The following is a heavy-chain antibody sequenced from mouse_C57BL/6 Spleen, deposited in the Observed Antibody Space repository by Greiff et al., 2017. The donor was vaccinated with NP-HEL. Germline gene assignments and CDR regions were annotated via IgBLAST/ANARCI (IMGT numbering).Heavy chain of an antibody. J-gene: IGHJ4*01. Sequence: QVQLQQPGAELVKPGASVKLSCKASGYTFTSYWMHWVKQRPGRGLEWIGRIDPNSGGTKYNEKFKSKATLTVDKPSSTAYMQLSSLTSEDSAVYDCGRGVVTRYYAMDYWGQGASVTVSS. CDR2: IDPNSGGT. CDR3: GRGVVTRYYAMDY. D-gene: IGHD2-2*01. CDR1: GYTFTSYW. V-gene: IGHV1-72*01.